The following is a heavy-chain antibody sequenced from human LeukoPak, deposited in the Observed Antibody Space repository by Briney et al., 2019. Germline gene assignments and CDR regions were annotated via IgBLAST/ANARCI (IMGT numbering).Heavy chain of an antibody. Sequence: PGRSLRLSCAASGFTFSDYYMSWIRQAPGKGLEWVSYISSSSSYTNYADSVKGRFTISRDNAKNSLYLQMNSLRAEDTAVYYCARFGVAGTRINYYFDYWGQGTLVTVSS. CDR3: ARFGVAGTRINYYFDY. J-gene: IGHJ4*02. V-gene: IGHV3-11*06. D-gene: IGHD6-19*01. CDR1: GFTFSDYY. CDR2: ISSSSSYT.